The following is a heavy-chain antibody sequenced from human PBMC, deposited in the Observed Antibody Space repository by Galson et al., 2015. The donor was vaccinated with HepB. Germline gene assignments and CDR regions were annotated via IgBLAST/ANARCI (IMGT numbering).Heavy chain of an antibody. V-gene: IGHV3-7*05. CDR2: IKHDESEK. Sequence: SLRLSCAASGFTFSTSWMTWVRQAPGKGLEWVANIKHDESEKYYVDSVKGRFTVSRDNAKNSLYLQMNSLRAEDTAVYFCARPYSGHVFDIWGQGTLVTVSS. CDR1: GFTFSTSW. J-gene: IGHJ3*02. D-gene: IGHD1-26*01. CDR3: ARPYSGHVFDI.